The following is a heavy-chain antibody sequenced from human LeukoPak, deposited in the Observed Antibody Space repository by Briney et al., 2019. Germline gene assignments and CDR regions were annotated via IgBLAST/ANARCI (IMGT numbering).Heavy chain of an antibody. D-gene: IGHD5-12*01. J-gene: IGHJ4*02. CDR2: IYSDANT. V-gene: IGHV3-53*01. CDR1: GFTVRSNY. Sequence: GGSLRLSCAASGFTVRSNYMSWVRQVPGKGLEWVSVIYSDANTYYADSVKGRFTISRDNSKNTLYLQMNSLRAEDTAVYYCARVAGYSGYEPGYFEDWGQGTLVTVSS. CDR3: ARVAGYSGYEPGYFED.